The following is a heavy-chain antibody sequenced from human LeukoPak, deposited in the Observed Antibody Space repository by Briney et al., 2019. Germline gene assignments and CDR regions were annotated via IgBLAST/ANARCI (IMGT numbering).Heavy chain of an antibody. CDR3: AREDVEAAAGTGGFDY. D-gene: IGHD6-13*01. CDR1: GGTFSSYA. Sequence: ASVKVSCKASGGTFSSYAISWVRQAPGQGLEWMGRIIPILGIANYAQKFQGRVTITADKSTSTAYMELSSLRSKDTAVYYCAREDVEAAAGTGGFDYWGQGTLVTVSS. J-gene: IGHJ4*02. CDR2: IIPILGIA. V-gene: IGHV1-69*04.